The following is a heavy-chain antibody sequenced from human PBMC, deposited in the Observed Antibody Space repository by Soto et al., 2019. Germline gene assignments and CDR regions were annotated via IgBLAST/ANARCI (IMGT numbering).Heavy chain of an antibody. CDR1: GFTFSSYW. CDR2: IRQDGSET. V-gene: IGHV3-7*03. CDR3: ARDISGYVPFDY. Sequence: PGGSLRLSCAASGFTFSSYWMIWVRQAPGKGLEWVANIRQDGSETYYADSVKGRFTISRDNAKNSLYLQMNSLRAEDTALYYCARDISGYVPFDYWGQGTLVTVSS. J-gene: IGHJ4*02. D-gene: IGHD5-12*01.